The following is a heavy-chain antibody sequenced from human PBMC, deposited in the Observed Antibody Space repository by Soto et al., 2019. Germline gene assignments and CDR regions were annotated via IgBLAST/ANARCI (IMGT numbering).Heavy chain of an antibody. J-gene: IGHJ4*02. D-gene: IGHD3-10*01. V-gene: IGHV3-11*01. Sequence: GGSLRLSCAASGFTFSDYYMSWIRQAPGKGLEWVSYISSGGSTTYYADSVKGRISISRDNSKNTLYLQMNSLRAEDTAVYYCANVRRVGEDYWGQGTLVTVSS. CDR1: GFTFSDYY. CDR2: ISSGGSTT. CDR3: ANVRRVGEDY.